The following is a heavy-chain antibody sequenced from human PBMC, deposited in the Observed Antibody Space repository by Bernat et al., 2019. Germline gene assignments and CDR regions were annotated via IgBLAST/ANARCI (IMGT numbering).Heavy chain of an antibody. J-gene: IGHJ4*02. D-gene: IGHD3-16*02. Sequence: EVQLVESGGGLVQPGGSLRLSCSASGFTFSTYAMHWVRQAPGKGLEYLEYVSAISSDGGSTYYAYSVKGRFTISRDNSKNTLYLQMSSLRAEDTAVFYCVKGIVPGWGWNYFDYWGQGTLVTVSS. CDR1: GFTFSTYA. V-gene: IGHV3-64D*06. CDR3: VKGIVPGWGWNYFDY. CDR2: ISSDGGST.